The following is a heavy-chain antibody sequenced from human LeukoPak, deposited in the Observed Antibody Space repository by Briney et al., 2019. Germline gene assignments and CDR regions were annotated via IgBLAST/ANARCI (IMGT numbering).Heavy chain of an antibody. J-gene: IGHJ4*02. V-gene: IGHV1-69*04. CDR1: GGTFSSYA. D-gene: IGHD1-26*01. CDR2: ITPILGIA. Sequence: SVKVSCKASGGTFSSYAISWVRQAPGQGLEWMGRITPILGIANYAQKFQGRVTITADKSTSTAYMELSSLRSEDTAVYYCARESIVGATRNCDYWGQGTLVTVSS. CDR3: ARESIVGATRNCDY.